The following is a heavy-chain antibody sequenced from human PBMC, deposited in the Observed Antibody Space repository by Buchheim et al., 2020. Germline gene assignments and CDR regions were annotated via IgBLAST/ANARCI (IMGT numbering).Heavy chain of an antibody. V-gene: IGHV4-59*01. CDR3: ARVPGVYSSGWDYYYYMDV. J-gene: IGHJ6*03. CDR2: IYYSGST. Sequence: QVQLQESGPGLVKPSETLSLTCTDSGGSISSYYWSWIRQPPGKGLEWIGYIYYSGSTNYNPSLKSRVTISVDTSKNQFSLKLSSVTAADTAVYYCARVPGVYSSGWDYYYYMDVWGKGTT. CDR1: GGSISSYY. D-gene: IGHD6-19*01.